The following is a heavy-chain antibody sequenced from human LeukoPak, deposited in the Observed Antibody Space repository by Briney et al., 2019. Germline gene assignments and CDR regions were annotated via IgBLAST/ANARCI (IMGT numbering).Heavy chain of an antibody. J-gene: IGHJ6*02. CDR1: GFTFSSYG. D-gene: IGHD6-13*01. CDR2: IWYDGSNK. V-gene: IGHV3-33*01. CDR3: ASQKADRYYYYGMDV. Sequence: GGSLRLSCAASGFTFSSYGMHRVRQAPGKGLEWVAVIWYDGSNKYYADSVKGRFTISRDNSKNTLYLQMNSLRAEDTAVYYCASQKADRYYYYGMDVWGQGTTVTVSS.